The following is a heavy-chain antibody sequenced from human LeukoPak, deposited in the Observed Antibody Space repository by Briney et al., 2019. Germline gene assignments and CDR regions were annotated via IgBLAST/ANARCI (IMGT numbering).Heavy chain of an antibody. CDR3: ARGSYYDSSGYYYGSPFDY. CDR1: GGTFSSYA. Sequence: SVKVSCKASGGTFSSYAISWVRQAPGQGLEWMGGIIPIFDTANYAQKFQGRVTITTDESTSTAYMELSSLRSEDTAVYYCARGSYYDSSGYYYGSPFDYWGQGTLVTVSS. J-gene: IGHJ4*02. CDR2: IIPIFDTA. D-gene: IGHD3-22*01. V-gene: IGHV1-69*05.